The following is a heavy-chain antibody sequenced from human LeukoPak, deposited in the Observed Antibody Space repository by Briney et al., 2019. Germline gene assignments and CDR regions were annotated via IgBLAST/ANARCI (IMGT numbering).Heavy chain of an antibody. CDR1: GGSISSYY. CDR3: ARWGSDFDWYSDY. Sequence: PSETLSLTCTVSGGSISSYYWSWIRQPPGKGLEWIGYIYYSGSTNYNPSPKSRVTISVDTSKNQFSLKLSSVTAADTAVYYCARWGSDFDWYSDYWGQGTLVTVSS. CDR2: IYYSGST. J-gene: IGHJ4*02. D-gene: IGHD3-9*01. V-gene: IGHV4-59*01.